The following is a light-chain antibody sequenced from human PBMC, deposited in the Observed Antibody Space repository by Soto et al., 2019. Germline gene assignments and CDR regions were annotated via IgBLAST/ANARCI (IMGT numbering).Light chain of an antibody. V-gene: IGLV2-8*01. Sequence: QSAPTQPPSASGSPGQSVTLSCTGTSRDVGGYNYVSWYQRHPGKAPKLILYEVSERPSGVPDRFSGSKSGNTASLTVSGLQTDDEAEYFCTAWDGSLNIRVFGGGTKLTVL. J-gene: IGLJ3*02. CDR2: EVS. CDR3: TAWDGSLNIRV. CDR1: SRDVGGYNY.